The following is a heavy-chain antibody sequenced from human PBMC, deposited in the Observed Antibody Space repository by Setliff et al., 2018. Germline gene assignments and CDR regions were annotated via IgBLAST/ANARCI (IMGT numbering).Heavy chain of an antibody. V-gene: IGHV5-51*01. J-gene: IGHJ6*03. CDR3: ARSSISCYYACNYNYMDV. D-gene: IGHD2-2*01. Sequence: GESLKISCKASGYTFTSNWIAWVRQMPGKGLEWMGLVFPSDSDTRYSPSFRGQVTISADKSISTAYLQWSSLKASDTAIYYCARSSISCYYACNYNYMDVWGKGTTVTVSS. CDR2: VFPSDSDT. CDR1: GYTFTSNW.